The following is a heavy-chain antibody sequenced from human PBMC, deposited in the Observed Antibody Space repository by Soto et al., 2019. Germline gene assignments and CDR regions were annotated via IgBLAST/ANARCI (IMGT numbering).Heavy chain of an antibody. CDR2: IYPGDSDT. V-gene: IGHV5-51*01. J-gene: IGHJ3*02. Sequence: PGESLKISCKGSGYSFTSYWIGWVRQMPGKGLEWMGIIYPGDSDTRYSPSFQGQVTISADKSISTAYLQWSSLKASDTAMYYCLRGGDVYSWEGGDAFDIWGQGTMVTVSS. CDR1: GYSFTSYW. D-gene: IGHD1-26*01. CDR3: LRGGDVYSWEGGDAFDI.